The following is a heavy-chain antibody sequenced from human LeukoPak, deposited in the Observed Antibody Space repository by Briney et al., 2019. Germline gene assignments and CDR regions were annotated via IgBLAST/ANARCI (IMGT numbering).Heavy chain of an antibody. CDR2: TYYRSRCYN. V-gene: IGHV6-1*01. CDR3: ARSFSTVVVNWYFDL. CDR1: GDSVSSNTAA. Sequence: SQTLSLTCAISGDSVSSNTAAWNWVRQSPSRGLEWLGRTYYRSRCYNDYAVSVKSRITIKPDTSKNQFSLQLNSVTPEDTAVYYCARSFSTVVVNWYFDLWGRGTLVTVSS. D-gene: IGHD3-22*01. J-gene: IGHJ2*01.